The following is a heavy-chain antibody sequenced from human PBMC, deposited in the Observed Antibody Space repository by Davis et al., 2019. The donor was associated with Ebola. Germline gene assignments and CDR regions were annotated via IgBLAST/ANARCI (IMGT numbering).Heavy chain of an antibody. J-gene: IGHJ4*02. D-gene: IGHD2-2*01. V-gene: IGHV3-15*01. CDR1: GFTFSSYA. CDR3: TTGGCSRTSCYFPFDY. Sequence: GESLKISCAASGFTFSSYAMSWVRQAPGKGLEWVGRIKSTTDGGTTDYAAPVKGRFTISRDDSKNTLYLQMNSLKTEDTAVYYCTTGGCSRTSCYFPFDYWGQGTLVTVSS. CDR2: IKSTTDGGTT.